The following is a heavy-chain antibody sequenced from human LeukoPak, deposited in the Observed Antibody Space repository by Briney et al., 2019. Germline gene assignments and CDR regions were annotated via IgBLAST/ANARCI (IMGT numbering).Heavy chain of an antibody. CDR3: ARLSLDAFDT. Sequence: SETLSLTCAVSGGSISSGGYSWSWIRQPPGKGLEWIGYIYHSGSTYYNPSLKSRVTISVDTSKNQFSLKLSSVAAADTAVYYCARLSLDAFDTWGQGTMDTVSS. V-gene: IGHV4-30-2*03. J-gene: IGHJ3*02. CDR1: GGSISSGGYS. CDR2: IYHSGST.